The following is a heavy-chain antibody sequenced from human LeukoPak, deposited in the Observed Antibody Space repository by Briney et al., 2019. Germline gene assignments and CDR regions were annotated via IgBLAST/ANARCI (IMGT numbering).Heavy chain of an antibody. D-gene: IGHD3-10*01. CDR1: GFTFSNFG. J-gene: IGHJ5*02. CDR3: GRDFLGESGAGGP. Sequence: KPGGSLRLSCAASGFTFSNFGMHWVRQAPGKGLEWASSISPSGGSTWHADSVKGRFTISRDNAKNSVHLQMTNLRVDDTAVYYCGRDFLGESGAGGPWGQGILVTVSS. V-gene: IGHV3-21*01. CDR2: ISPSGGST.